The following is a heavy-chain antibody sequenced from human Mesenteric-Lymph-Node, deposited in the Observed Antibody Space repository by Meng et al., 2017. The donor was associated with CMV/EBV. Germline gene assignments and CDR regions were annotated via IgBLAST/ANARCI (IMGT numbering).Heavy chain of an antibody. CDR2: IYYSGST. CDR1: GGSISSYY. D-gene: IGHD3-3*01. J-gene: IGHJ4*02. CDR3: ARAWSPY. V-gene: IGHV4-59*01. Sequence: SETLSLTCTVSGGSISSYYWSWIRQPPGKGLEWIGYIYYSGSTNYNPSLKSRVTISVDTSKNQFSLKLGSVTAADTAVYYCARAWSPYWGQGTLVTVSS.